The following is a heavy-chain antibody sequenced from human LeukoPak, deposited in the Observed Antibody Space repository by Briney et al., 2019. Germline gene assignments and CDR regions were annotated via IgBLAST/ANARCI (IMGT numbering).Heavy chain of an antibody. CDR2: ISGSGGST. CDR1: GFTFSSYA. Sequence: GGSLRLSCAASGFTFSSYAMSWVRQAPGKGLEWVSAISGSGGSTYYADSVKGRFTISRDNSKNTLYLQMNSLRAEDTAVYYCAADIAVVLAAIPIDYWGQGTLVTVSS. CDR3: AADIAVVLAAIPIDY. J-gene: IGHJ4*02. V-gene: IGHV3-23*01. D-gene: IGHD2-2*02.